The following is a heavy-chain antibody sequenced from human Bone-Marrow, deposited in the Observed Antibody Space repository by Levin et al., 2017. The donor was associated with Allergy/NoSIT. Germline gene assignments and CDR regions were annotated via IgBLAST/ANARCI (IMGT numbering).Heavy chain of an antibody. CDR1: GGSISSGAYS. CDR2: IYHSGNT. CDR3: ARERPDYDTGTGYLGLAPAPGPFEI. V-gene: IGHV4-30-2*01. Sequence: SETLSLTCAVSGGSISSGAYSWNWIRQPPGKGLEWIGYIYHSGNTQYNPSLKSRVTISVDRSKNQFSLEMNSVTAADTAVYYCARERPDYDTGTGYLGLAPAPGPFEIRGQGTMVTVSS. J-gene: IGHJ3*02. D-gene: IGHD3/OR15-3a*01.